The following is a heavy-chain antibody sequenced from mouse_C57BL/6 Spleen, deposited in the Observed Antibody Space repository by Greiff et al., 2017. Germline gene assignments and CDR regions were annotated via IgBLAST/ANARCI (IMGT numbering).Heavy chain of an antibody. CDR1: GFTFSSYA. J-gene: IGHJ1*03. Sequence: EVKLMESGGGLVKPGGSLKLSCAASGFTFSSYAMSWVRQTPEKRLEWVATISDGGSYTYYPDNVKGRFTISKDNAKNNLYLQMSHLTSEDTAMYYCASDNSSYFDVWGTGTTVTVSS. V-gene: IGHV5-4*03. CDR2: ISDGGSYT. CDR3: ASDNSSYFDV. D-gene: IGHD1-1*01.